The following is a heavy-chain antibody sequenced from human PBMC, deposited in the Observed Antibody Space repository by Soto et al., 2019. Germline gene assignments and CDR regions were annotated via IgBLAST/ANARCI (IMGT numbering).Heavy chain of an antibody. V-gene: IGHV1-18*01. CDR2: ISAYNGNT. D-gene: IGHD3-16*02. CDR1: GYTFTSYG. CDR3: ARITITFGGLIDTYFDL. Sequence: ASVKVSCKVSGYTFTSYGISWVRQAPGQGLEWMGWISAYNGNTNYAQKLQGRVTMTTDTSTSTAYMELRSLRSDDTAVYYCARITITFGGLIDTYFDLWGRGTLVTVSS. J-gene: IGHJ2*01.